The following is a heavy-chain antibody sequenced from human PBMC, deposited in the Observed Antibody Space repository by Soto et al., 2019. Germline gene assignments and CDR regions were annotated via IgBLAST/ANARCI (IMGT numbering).Heavy chain of an antibody. D-gene: IGHD3-22*01. CDR1: GDIFSSYA. CDR2: IIPIFGTA. J-gene: IGHJ4*02. Sequence: QEQLVQSGAEVKKPGSSVKVSCKASGDIFSSYAISWVRQAPGQGLEWMGGIIPIFGTANYAQKFPGRVTMTAHESTNTAYVDLSSLKSEDTAIYYCAMGGSGYVWVNECWGQGTLGTVSS. V-gene: IGHV1-69*01. CDR3: AMGGSGYVWVNEC.